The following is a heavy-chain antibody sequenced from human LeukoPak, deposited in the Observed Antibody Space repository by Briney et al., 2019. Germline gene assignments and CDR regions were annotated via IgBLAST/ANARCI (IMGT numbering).Heavy chain of an antibody. CDR3: ARTPYYDSSGLWALGY. CDR1: GYSFTSYW. V-gene: IGHV5-51*01. Sequence: GESLKISCKGSGYSFTSYWIGWVRQMPGKGLEWKGIIYPGDSDTRYSPSFQGQVTISADKSISTAYLQWSSLKASDTAMYYCARTPYYDSSGLWALGYWGQGTLVTVSS. CDR2: IYPGDSDT. J-gene: IGHJ4*02. D-gene: IGHD3-22*01.